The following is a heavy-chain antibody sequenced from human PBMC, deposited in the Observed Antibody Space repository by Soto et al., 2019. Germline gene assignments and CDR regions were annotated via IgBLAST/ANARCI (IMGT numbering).Heavy chain of an antibody. CDR2: IIPIFGTA. Sequence: GASVKVSCKASGGTFSSYAISWVRQAPGQGLEWMGGIIPIFGTANYAQKLQGRVTITADESTSTAYMELSSLRSEDTAVYYCASALSSGWYNYFDYWGQGTLVTVSS. CDR3: ASALSSGWYNYFDY. J-gene: IGHJ4*02. CDR1: GGTFSSYA. D-gene: IGHD6-19*01. V-gene: IGHV1-69*13.